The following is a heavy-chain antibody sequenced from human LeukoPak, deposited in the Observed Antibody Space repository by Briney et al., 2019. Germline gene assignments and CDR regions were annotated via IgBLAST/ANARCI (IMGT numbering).Heavy chain of an antibody. D-gene: IGHD1-26*01. CDR1: GFTFSSYG. CDR3: ARWARGDY. Sequence: GGSLRLSCAASGFTFSSYGMSWVRQAPGKGLEWVSSISSSSAYISYADSVKGRFTISRDNPKNSLYLQMNSLRAEDTAVYYCARWARGDYWGQGTLVTVSS. CDR2: ISSSSAYI. J-gene: IGHJ4*02. V-gene: IGHV3-21*01.